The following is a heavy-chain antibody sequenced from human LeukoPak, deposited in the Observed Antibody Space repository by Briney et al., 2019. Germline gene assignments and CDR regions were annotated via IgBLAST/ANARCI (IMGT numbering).Heavy chain of an antibody. CDR2: ISYDGNTI. CDR1: EVTFRNYA. CDR3: AREVQGYYFDY. Sequence: PGRSLRLSCAASEVTFRNYAVHWVRQAPGKGLQWVAVISYDGNTIHYADSVKGRFIISRDTSKNTLYLQMNSLRAEDTAVYYCAREVQGYYFDYWGQGTLVTVSS. V-gene: IGHV3-30-3*01. D-gene: IGHD4/OR15-4a*01. J-gene: IGHJ4*02.